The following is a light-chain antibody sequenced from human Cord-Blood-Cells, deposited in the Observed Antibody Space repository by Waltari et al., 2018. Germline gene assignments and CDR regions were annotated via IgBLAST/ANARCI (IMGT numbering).Light chain of an antibody. J-gene: IGLJ3*02. CDR1: SSDVGGYNY. Sequence: QSALTQPRSVSGSPGQSVTISCTGTSSDVGGYNYVSWYQQHPGKAPQLMIYDVSKRPSGVPDRFSGSKSGNPASLTISGLQAEDEADYYCCSYAGSYTLVFGGGTKLTVL. CDR2: DVS. V-gene: IGLV2-11*01. CDR3: CSYAGSYTLV.